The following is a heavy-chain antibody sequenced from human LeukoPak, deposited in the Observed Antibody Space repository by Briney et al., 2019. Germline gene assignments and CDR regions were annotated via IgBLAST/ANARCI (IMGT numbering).Heavy chain of an antibody. D-gene: IGHD3-10*01. CDR3: AKVANYYYGSETYYFFEH. V-gene: IGHV3-53*01. J-gene: IGHJ4*02. CDR1: EVTVTNNY. CDR2: IYPGGNI. Sequence: QSGGSLRLSCAASEVTVTNNYMSWVRQAPGKGLQWVSVIYPGGNIYYADSVKGRFIISRDNAKNSLYLQMNSLRVEDTAVYYCAKVANYYYGSETYYFFEHWGQGTPVTASS.